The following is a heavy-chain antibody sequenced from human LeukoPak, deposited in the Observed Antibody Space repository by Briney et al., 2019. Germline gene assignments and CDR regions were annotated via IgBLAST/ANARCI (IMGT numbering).Heavy chain of an antibody. V-gene: IGHV4-59*11. CDR1: GGSFSSHF. CDR3: ARDHLPAGAPGYYMDV. CDR2: IYNSGIT. Sequence: PSETLSLTCTVPGGSFSSHFWSWIRQPPGKGLEWIGYIYNSGITNYNPSLKSRVTMSVDTSKNQFSLMLRSVTAADTAVYYCARDHLPAGAPGYYMDVWGKGTTVTVSS. J-gene: IGHJ6*03. D-gene: IGHD4/OR15-4a*01.